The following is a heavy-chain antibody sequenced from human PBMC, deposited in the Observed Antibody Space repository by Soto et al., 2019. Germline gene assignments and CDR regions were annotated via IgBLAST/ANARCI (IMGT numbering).Heavy chain of an antibody. CDR2: VWYDGSNK. Sequence: QVQLVESGGGVVQPGRSLRLSCAASGFTFSNSAMHWVRQAPGKGLEWVAVVWYDGSNKFYADSVKGRFTISRDNSKNTLYLQINSLGADDTAVYYCARDLTSYGLGSPTIDYWGQGTLVSVSS. CDR3: ARDLTSYGLGSPTIDY. D-gene: IGHD3-10*01. J-gene: IGHJ4*02. CDR1: GFTFSNSA. V-gene: IGHV3-33*01.